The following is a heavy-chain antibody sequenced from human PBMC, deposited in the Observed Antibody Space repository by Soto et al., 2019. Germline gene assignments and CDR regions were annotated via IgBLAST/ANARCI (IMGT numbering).Heavy chain of an antibody. J-gene: IGHJ5*02. CDR2: IWYDGSNK. V-gene: IGHV3-33*01. CDR1: GFTFSSYG. Sequence: QVQLVESGGGVVQPGRSLRLSCAASGFTFSSYGMHWVRQAPGKGLEWVAVIWYDGSNKYYADSVKGRFTISRDNSKNTLYLQMNSLRDEDTAVYYCARDSITMRVVEEYNWFDPWGQGTLVTVSS. D-gene: IGHD3-22*01. CDR3: ARDSITMRVVEEYNWFDP.